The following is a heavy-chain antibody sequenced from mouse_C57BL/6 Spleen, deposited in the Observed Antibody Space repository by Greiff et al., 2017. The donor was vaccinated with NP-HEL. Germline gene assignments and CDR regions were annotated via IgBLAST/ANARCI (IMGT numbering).Heavy chain of an antibody. V-gene: IGHV1-55*01. CDR1: GYTFTSYW. J-gene: IGHJ2*01. D-gene: IGHD1-1*01. CDR2: IYPGSGST. CDR3: ARWEAFLPGSG. Sequence: VQLQQSGAELVKPGASVKMSCKASGYTFTSYWITWVKQRPGQGLEWIGDIYPGSGSTNYNEKFKSKATLTVDTSSSTAYMQLSSLTSEDSAVYYCARWEAFLPGSGWGQGTTLTVSS.